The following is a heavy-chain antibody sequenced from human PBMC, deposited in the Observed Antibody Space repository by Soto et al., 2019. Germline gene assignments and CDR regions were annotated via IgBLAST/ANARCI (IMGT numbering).Heavy chain of an antibody. J-gene: IGHJ4*02. Sequence: QVQLQESGPGLVKPSQTLSLTCTVSGGSISSGGYYWSWIRQHPGKGLEWIGYIYYSGSTYYNPSLKSRVTISVVTSKNQCSLKLSSMTAADTAVYCCARKATVTTCFDHWGQGTLVTVSS. CDR3: ARKATVTTCFDH. CDR1: GGSISSGGYY. CDR2: IYYSGST. V-gene: IGHV4-31*03. D-gene: IGHD4-17*01.